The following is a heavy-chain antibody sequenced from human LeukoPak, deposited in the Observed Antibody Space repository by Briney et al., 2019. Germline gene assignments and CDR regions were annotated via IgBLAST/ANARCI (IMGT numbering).Heavy chain of an antibody. D-gene: IGHD6-19*01. CDR2: IKQDGSEK. CDR3: ARVSSGWAYYFDY. V-gene: IGHV3-7*01. Sequence: GGSLRLSCAASGFTFSSYWMSWVRQAPGKGLEWVANIKQDGSEKYYVDSVKGRFTIFRDNAKNSLYLQMNSLRAEDTAVYYCARVSSGWAYYFDYWGQGTLVTVSS. CDR1: GFTFSSYW. J-gene: IGHJ4*02.